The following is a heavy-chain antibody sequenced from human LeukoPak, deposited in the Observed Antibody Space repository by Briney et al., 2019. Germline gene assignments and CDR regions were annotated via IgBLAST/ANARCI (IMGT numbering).Heavy chain of an antibody. Sequence: PGGSLRLPCAASGFTFSVSAMHWVRQASGKGLEWVGRIRSKANSYATAYAASVKGRFTISRDDSKNTAYLQMNSLKTEDTAVYYCTRRDGYNPSWGQGTLVTVSS. CDR2: IRSKANSYAT. J-gene: IGHJ5*02. D-gene: IGHD5-24*01. CDR1: GFTFSVSA. CDR3: TRRDGYNPS. V-gene: IGHV3-73*01.